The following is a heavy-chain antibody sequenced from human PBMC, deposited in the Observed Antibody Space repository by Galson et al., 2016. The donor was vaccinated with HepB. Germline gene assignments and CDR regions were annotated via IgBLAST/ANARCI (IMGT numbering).Heavy chain of an antibody. Sequence: SLRLSCAASGFNLSDYYMSWIRQAPGKGLEWVSYISSSGNTIYYADSVKGRFTVSRANAKHAMYLQMNSLRAEDTAVYYCARGTTYYDILTGYQRPFDFWGQGTLVTVSS. V-gene: IGHV3-11*04. D-gene: IGHD3-9*01. CDR3: ARGTTYYDILTGYQRPFDF. CDR1: GFNLSDYY. J-gene: IGHJ4*02. CDR2: ISSSGNTI.